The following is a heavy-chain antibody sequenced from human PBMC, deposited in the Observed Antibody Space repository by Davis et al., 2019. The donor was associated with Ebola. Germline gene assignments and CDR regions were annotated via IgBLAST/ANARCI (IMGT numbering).Heavy chain of an antibody. J-gene: IGHJ6*02. Sequence: SETLSLTCTVSGGSISSGDYYWSWIRQPPGKGLEWIGSIYYSGSTYYNPSLKSRVTISVDTSKNQFSLKLSSVTAADTAVYYCARGKYYYGMDVWGQGTTVTVSS. V-gene: IGHV4-39*07. CDR3: ARGKYYYGMDV. CDR2: IYYSGST. CDR1: GGSISSGDYY.